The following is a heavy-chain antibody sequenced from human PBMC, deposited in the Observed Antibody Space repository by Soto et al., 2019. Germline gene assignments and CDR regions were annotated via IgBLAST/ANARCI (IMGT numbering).Heavy chain of an antibody. CDR2: IIPIFGTA. Sequence: RASVKVSCKASGGTFSSYAISWVRQAPGQGLEWMGGIIPIFGTANYAQKFQGRVTITADESTSTAYMELSSLRSEDTAVYYCARDGITMVRGVRKYYYGMDVWGQGTTVTVSS. D-gene: IGHD3-10*01. V-gene: IGHV1-69*13. CDR3: ARDGITMVRGVRKYYYGMDV. J-gene: IGHJ6*02. CDR1: GGTFSSYA.